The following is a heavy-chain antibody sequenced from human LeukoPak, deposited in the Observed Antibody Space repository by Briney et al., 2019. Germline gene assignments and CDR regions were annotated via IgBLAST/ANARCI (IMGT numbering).Heavy chain of an antibody. CDR1: GFTFSSYA. J-gene: IGHJ4*02. D-gene: IGHD2-15*01. Sequence: GGSLRLSCAASGFTFSSYAMSCVRQAPGKGLEWVSFISGSGGSTNYADSVKGRFTISRDNSKNTVYLQMNTLRAEDTALYYCAKHSDCSGSTCYKFDYWGQGSLVTASS. CDR3: AKHSDCSGSTCYKFDY. CDR2: ISGSGGST. V-gene: IGHV3-23*01.